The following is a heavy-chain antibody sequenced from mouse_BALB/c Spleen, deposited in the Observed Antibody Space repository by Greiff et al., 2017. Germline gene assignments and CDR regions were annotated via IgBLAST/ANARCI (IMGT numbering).Heavy chain of an antibody. CDR1: GYTFTSYW. CDR3: ARGGWLPY. D-gene: IGHD2-3*01. V-gene: IGHV1-69*02. CDR2: IDPSDSET. J-gene: IGHJ3*01. Sequence: VQLQQPGAELVKPGAPVKLSCKASGYTFTSYWMNWVKQRPGRGLEWIGRIDPSDSETHYNQKFKDKATLTVDKSSSTAYIQLSSLTSEDSAVYYCARGGWLPYWGQGTLVTVSA.